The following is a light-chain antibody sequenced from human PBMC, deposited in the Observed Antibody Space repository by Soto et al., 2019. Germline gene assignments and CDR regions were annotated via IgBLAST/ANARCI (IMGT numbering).Light chain of an antibody. CDR2: KSS. J-gene: IGKJ2*01. CDR3: MQARQFPYT. V-gene: IGKV2-24*01. Sequence: DIVMTQTPLSSPVTLGQPASISCRSSQSLVRSDGNTYLSWLQQRPGQPPRLLIYKSSNRFAGVPDRFSGSGAGKDFTLKISRVEAEDVGVYYCMQARQFPYTFGQGTKLEIK. CDR1: QSLVRSDGNTY.